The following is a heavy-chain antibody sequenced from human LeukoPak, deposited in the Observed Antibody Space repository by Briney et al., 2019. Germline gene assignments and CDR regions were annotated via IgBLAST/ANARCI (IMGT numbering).Heavy chain of an antibody. CDR3: ARDLGCSGGSCSDY. J-gene: IGHJ4*02. CDR2: INPNSGGT. Sequence: ASVKVSCKASGYTFTGYYMHWVRQAPGQGLEWMGWINPNSGGTNYAQKFQGRVTMTRDTSISTAHMELSRLRSDDTAVYYCARDLGCSGGSCSDYWGQGTLVTVSS. D-gene: IGHD2-15*01. V-gene: IGHV1-2*02. CDR1: GYTFTGYY.